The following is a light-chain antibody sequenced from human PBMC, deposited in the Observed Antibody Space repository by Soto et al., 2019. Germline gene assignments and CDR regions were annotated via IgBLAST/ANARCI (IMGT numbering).Light chain of an antibody. CDR2: AAS. CDR3: QQYSSHST. CDR1: QSISSY. J-gene: IGKJ1*01. Sequence: DIQMPQSPSSLSASVGDRVTITCRASQSISSYLNWYQQKPGKDPKLLIYAASSLQSGVPSRFSGSGSGTEFTLTISSLQPDDFATYYCQQYSSHSTFGQGTKVDIK. V-gene: IGKV1-39*01.